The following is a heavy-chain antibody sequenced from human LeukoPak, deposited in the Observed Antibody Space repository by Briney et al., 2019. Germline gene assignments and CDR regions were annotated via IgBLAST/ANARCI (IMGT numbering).Heavy chain of an antibody. CDR2: ISAYNGNT. CDR1: GYTFTSYG. V-gene: IGHV1-18*01. CDR3: ARVYETNGYLY. J-gene: IGHJ4*02. D-gene: IGHD3-22*01. Sequence: ASVKVSCKASGYTFTSYGISWVRQAPGQGLEWMGWISAYNGNTNYAQKLQGRVTITRDTSASTAYMELSSLRSEDTAVYYCARVYETNGYLYWGQGSLVTVSS.